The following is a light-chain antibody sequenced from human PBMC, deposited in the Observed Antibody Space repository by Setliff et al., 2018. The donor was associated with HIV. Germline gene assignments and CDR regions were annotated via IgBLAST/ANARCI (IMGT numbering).Light chain of an antibody. V-gene: IGLV1-36*01. Sequence: QSVLTQPPSVSGAPRQRVTISCSGSSSNFRNNAVNWYQKRPGEPPKLPIHFDDVLPSGVSDRFSGSKSGTSASLAISDLQSEDEADYYCAAWDDSLNGPLFGGGTQLTVL. CDR2: FDD. CDR1: SSNFRNNA. CDR3: AAWDDSLNGPL. J-gene: IGLJ3*02.